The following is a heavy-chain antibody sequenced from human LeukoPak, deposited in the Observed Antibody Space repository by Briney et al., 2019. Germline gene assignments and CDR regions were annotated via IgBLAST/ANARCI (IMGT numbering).Heavy chain of an antibody. V-gene: IGHV1-18*01. CDR2: ISAYNGNT. Sequence: ASVKVSCKASGFRFTSYDISWVRQAPGQGLEWMGWISAYNGNTNYAQKLQGRVTMTTDTSTSTAYMELRSLRSDDTAVYYCARLVSYYYDSSDYWGQGTLVTVSS. J-gene: IGHJ4*02. CDR1: GFRFTSYD. CDR3: ARLVSYYYDSSDY. D-gene: IGHD3-22*01.